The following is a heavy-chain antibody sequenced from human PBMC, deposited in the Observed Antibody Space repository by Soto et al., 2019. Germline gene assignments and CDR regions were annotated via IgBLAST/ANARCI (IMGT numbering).Heavy chain of an antibody. CDR2: IYYSGST. D-gene: IGHD3-10*01. CDR1: GGSVSSGTYF. V-gene: IGHV4-61*01. CDR3: ARSPNYYSYGFDV. J-gene: IGHJ6*02. Sequence: QVQLQESGPGLVKPSETLSLTCTVSGGSVSSGTYFWSWIRQSPGKRLEWIAYIYYSGSTNYNPSLKSRATISVDTSKSQVSLTLTSVTAADAAVYYCARSPNYYSYGFDVWGQGTTVTVSS.